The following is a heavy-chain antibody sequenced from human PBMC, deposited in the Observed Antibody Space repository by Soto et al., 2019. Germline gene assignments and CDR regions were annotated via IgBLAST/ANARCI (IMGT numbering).Heavy chain of an antibody. J-gene: IGHJ6*02. CDR1: GFTFSSYA. D-gene: IGHD3-10*01. CDR2: ISGSGGST. Sequence: GGSLRLSCAASGFTFSSYAMSWVRQAPGKGLEWVSAISGSGGSTYYADSVKGRFTISRDNSKNTLYLQMNSLRAEDTAVYYCAKSLRYGSGSYYSPEAYGMDVWGQGTTVTVSS. V-gene: IGHV3-23*01. CDR3: AKSLRYGSGSYYSPEAYGMDV.